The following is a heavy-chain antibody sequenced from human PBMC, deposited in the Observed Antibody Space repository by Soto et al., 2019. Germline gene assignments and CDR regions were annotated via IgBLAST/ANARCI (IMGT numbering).Heavy chain of an antibody. Sequence: LRLSCAASGFQFSSYEMNWVRQAPGKGLEWVAHISHSGATIFYADSVKGRFTISRDNTNNSLSLQMNSLRAEDTAVYYCARGAFWYTTSTTDDALDVWGQGTVVTVSS. CDR1: GFQFSSYE. CDR3: ARGAFWYTTSTTDDALDV. J-gene: IGHJ3*01. D-gene: IGHD6-6*01. V-gene: IGHV3-48*03. CDR2: ISHSGATI.